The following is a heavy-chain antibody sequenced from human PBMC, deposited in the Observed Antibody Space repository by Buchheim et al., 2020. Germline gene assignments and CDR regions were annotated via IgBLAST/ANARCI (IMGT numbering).Heavy chain of an antibody. D-gene: IGHD2-2*01. CDR1: GFTFSSYG. V-gene: IGHV3-33*01. CDR3: ARDTSWGWSIGLH. Sequence: QVQLVESGGGVVQPGRSLRLSCAASGFTFSSYGMHWVRQAPGKGLEWVAVIWYDGSNKYYADSVKGRFTISRDNSKNTLYLQINSLRAEDTAVYYCARDTSWGWSIGLHWGQGTL. J-gene: IGHJ4*02. CDR2: IWYDGSNK.